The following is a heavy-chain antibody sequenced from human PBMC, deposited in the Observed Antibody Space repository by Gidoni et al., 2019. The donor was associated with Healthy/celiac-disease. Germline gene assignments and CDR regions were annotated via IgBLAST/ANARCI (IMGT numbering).Heavy chain of an antibody. V-gene: IGHV1-69*01. CDR1: GGTFSSYA. D-gene: IGHD3-16*01. J-gene: IGHJ5*02. Sequence: QVQLVQSGAEVKKPGSSVKVSCKASGGTFSSYAISWVRQAPGQGLEWMGGIIPIFGTANYAQKFQGRVTITADESTSTAYMELSSLRSEDTAVYYCARDAKIMITFGGVIELNWFDPWGQGTLVTVSS. CDR3: ARDAKIMITFGGVIELNWFDP. CDR2: IIPIFGTA.